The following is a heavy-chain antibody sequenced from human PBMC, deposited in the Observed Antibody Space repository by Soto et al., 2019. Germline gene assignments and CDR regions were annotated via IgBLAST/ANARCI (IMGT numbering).Heavy chain of an antibody. D-gene: IGHD3-16*01. V-gene: IGHV3-48*02. CDR2: ISSSSSTI. Sequence: GGSLILSCAASGFTFSSYSMNWVRQAPGKGLEWVSYISSSSSTIYYADSVKGRFTISRDNAKNSLYLQMNSLRDEDTAVYYCARYFTFGGVILSRAFDIWGQGAMVTVSS. CDR3: ARYFTFGGVILSRAFDI. CDR1: GFTFSSYS. J-gene: IGHJ3*02.